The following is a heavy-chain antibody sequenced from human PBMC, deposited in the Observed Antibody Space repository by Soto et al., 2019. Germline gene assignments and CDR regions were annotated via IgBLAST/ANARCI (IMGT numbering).Heavy chain of an antibody. J-gene: IGHJ6*02. V-gene: IGHV1-69*13. CDR1: GGTFSSYA. Sequence: SVKVSCKASGGTFSSYAISWVRQAPGQGLEWMGGIIPIFGTANYAQKFQGRVTITADESTSTAYMELSSLRSEDTAVYYCARDGGCTNGVCYTTSYYYYYGMDVWGQGTTVTVSS. D-gene: IGHD2-8*01. CDR2: IIPIFGTA. CDR3: ARDGGCTNGVCYTTSYYYYYGMDV.